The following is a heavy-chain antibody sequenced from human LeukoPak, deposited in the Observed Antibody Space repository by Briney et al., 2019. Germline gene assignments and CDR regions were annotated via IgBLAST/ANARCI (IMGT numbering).Heavy chain of an antibody. J-gene: IGHJ4*02. CDR3: ARDTVTSDY. Sequence: GGSLRLSCAASGFTFSSYAMNWVRQAPGKGLEWVSGISGSGGGTYYADSLKGRFTISRDNSKNTLYLQMNSLRAEDTAVYYCARDTVTSDYWGQGTLVTVSS. CDR2: ISGSGGGT. V-gene: IGHV3-23*01. CDR1: GFTFSSYA. D-gene: IGHD4-17*01.